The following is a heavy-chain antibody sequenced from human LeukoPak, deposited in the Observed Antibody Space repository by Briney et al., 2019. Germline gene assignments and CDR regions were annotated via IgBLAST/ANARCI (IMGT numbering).Heavy chain of an antibody. Sequence: GGSLRLSCAASGFTFSSYWMSWVRQAPGRGLEWVSYISSSGSTIYYADSVKGRFTISRDNAKNSLYLQMNSLRAEDTAVYYCPRDLSYYGSGSYPDYWGQGTLVTVSS. D-gene: IGHD3-10*01. CDR1: GFTFSSYW. J-gene: IGHJ4*02. V-gene: IGHV3-48*04. CDR3: PRDLSYYGSGSYPDY. CDR2: ISSSGSTI.